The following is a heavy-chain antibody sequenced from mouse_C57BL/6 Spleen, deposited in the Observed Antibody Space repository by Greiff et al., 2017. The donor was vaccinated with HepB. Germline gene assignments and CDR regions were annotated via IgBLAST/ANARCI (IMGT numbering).Heavy chain of an antibody. Sequence: EVKLMESGGGLVKPGGSLKLSCAASGFTFSDYGMHWVRQAPEKGLEWVAYISSGSSTIYYADTVKGRFTISRDNAKNTLFLQMTSLRSEDTAMYYCARNRVYGGAYWGQGTLVTVSA. V-gene: IGHV5-17*01. CDR2: ISSGSSTI. D-gene: IGHD1-1*02. CDR3: ARNRVYGGAY. J-gene: IGHJ3*01. CDR1: GFTFSDYG.